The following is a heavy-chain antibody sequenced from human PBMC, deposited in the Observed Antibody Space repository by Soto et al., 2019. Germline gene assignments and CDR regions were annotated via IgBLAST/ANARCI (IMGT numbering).Heavy chain of an antibody. CDR1: VYTFTSYG. V-gene: IGHV1-18*01. CDR3: ARAGESWYRGWFDP. CDR2: SSAYNGNT. J-gene: IGHJ5*02. D-gene: IGHD6-13*01. Sequence: ASVRVSCKASVYTFTSYGISWARQAPGQGLEWMGWSSAYNGNTNYAQKLQGRVTMTTDTSTSTAYMELRSLRSDDTAVYYCARAGESWYRGWFDPWGQGTLVTVSS.